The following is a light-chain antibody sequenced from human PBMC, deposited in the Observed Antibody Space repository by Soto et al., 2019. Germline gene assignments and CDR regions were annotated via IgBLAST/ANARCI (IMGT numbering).Light chain of an antibody. J-gene: IGKJ1*01. V-gene: IGKV3-20*01. CDR3: QQYGT. CDR1: QSLTGGY. Sequence: VLTQSPGTLSLTPGERATLSCRASQSLTGGYLAWYQQKPGQAPRLVIFGASTTATGIPDRFRGSGSGTDLTLTISRLEPEDFAVYCCQQYGTFGQGTKVDIK. CDR2: GAS.